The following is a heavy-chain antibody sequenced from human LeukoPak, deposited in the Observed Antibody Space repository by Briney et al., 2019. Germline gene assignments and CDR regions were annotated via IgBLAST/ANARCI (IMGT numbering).Heavy chain of an antibody. CDR3: ARLGKTYFFDY. J-gene: IGHJ4*02. V-gene: IGHV4-39*01. CDR2: IYYSGST. D-gene: IGHD4-23*01. CDR1: GASISSSSYY. Sequence: SETLSLTCTVSGASISSSSYYWGWVRQPPGKGLEWIGLIYYSGSTYYNPSLKSRVTISVDTSKNQFSLKLSSVTAADTAVYYCARLGKTYFFDYWGQGTLVTVSS.